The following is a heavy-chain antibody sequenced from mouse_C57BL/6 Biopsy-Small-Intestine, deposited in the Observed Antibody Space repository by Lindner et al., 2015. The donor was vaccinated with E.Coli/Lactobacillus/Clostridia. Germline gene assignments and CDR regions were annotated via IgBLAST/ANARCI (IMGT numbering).Heavy chain of an antibody. CDR2: IYPNNGGT. V-gene: IGHV1-34*02. Sequence: VQLQESGPELVKPGASVKISCKASGYTFTDYNMDWVKRSHGKSLEWIGYIYPNNGGTGYNQKFKSKATLTVDKSSSTAYMELHSLTSEDSAVYYCARGELGRGDYWGQGTTLTVSS. CDR3: ARGELGRGDY. D-gene: IGHD4-1*01. J-gene: IGHJ2*01. CDR1: GYTFTDYN.